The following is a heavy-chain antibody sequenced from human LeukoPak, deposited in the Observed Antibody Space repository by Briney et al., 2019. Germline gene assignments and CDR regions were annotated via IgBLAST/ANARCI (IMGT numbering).Heavy chain of an antibody. D-gene: IGHD2-15*01. CDR2: INHSGST. Sequence: PSETLSLTCTVSGDSISTYYWSWIRQPPGKGLEWIGEINHSGSTNYNPSLKSRVTISVDTSKNQFSLKLSSVTAADTAVYYCASFYCSGGSCYSALFDYWGQGTLVTVSS. CDR3: ASFYCSGGSCYSALFDY. CDR1: GDSISTYY. V-gene: IGHV4-34*01. J-gene: IGHJ4*02.